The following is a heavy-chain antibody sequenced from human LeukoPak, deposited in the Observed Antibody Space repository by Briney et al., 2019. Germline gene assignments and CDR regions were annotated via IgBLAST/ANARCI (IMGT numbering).Heavy chain of an antibody. V-gene: IGHV1-18*01. J-gene: IGHJ3*02. Sequence: GASVKVSCKTSGFTFTTYAISWVRHAPRLGLECMGWISAYNGDTNYAQNVQDRVTMTTDTSTSTAYLELRNLRSDDTAVYFCASYRNGAFDIWGQGTTITVSS. D-gene: IGHD1-14*01. CDR3: ASYRNGAFDI. CDR1: GFTFTTYA. CDR2: ISAYNGDT.